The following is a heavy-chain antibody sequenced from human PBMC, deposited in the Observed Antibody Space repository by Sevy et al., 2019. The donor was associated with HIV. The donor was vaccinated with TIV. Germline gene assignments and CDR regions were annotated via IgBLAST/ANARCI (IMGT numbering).Heavy chain of an antibody. CDR1: GYTLTQLS. CDR2: FDPEDGET. CDR3: AITKDYYESSGYPFDY. V-gene: IGHV1-24*01. D-gene: IGHD3-22*01. Sequence: ASVKVSCKVSGYTLTQLSMHGVGQAPGKGLEWMGSFDPEDGETIYAQKFQGRVTMTDDTSTDTAYMELSSLKSEDTAVFYCAITKDYYESSGYPFDYWGQGTLVTVSS. J-gene: IGHJ4*02.